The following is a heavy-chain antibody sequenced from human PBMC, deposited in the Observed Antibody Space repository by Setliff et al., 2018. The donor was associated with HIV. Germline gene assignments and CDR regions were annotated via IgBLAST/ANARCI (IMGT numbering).Heavy chain of an antibody. CDR2: INAGNGNT. V-gene: IGHV1-3*01. J-gene: IGHJ6*03. D-gene: IGHD3-22*01. CDR3: ARASSIPYYNYMSGSHDYYYYVDV. Sequence: ASVKVSCKASGYTFTNYAIHWVRQAPGQRLEWMGWINAGNGNTKYSQKFQGRVTITRDTSASTAYMELSSLGSEDTAVYYCARASSIPYYNYMSGSHDYYYYVDVWGEGTTVTVSS. CDR1: GYTFTNYA.